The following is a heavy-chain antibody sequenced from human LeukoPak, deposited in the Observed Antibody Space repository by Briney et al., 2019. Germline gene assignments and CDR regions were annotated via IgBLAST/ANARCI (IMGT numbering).Heavy chain of an antibody. Sequence: ASVKVSCKASGYTFTGYYMHWVRQAPGQGLEWMGWINPNSGGTNYAQKFQGRVTMTRDTSISTAYMELSRLRSDDTAVYYCARGKERILWLRNDAFDIWGQGTMVTVSS. V-gene: IGHV1-2*02. D-gene: IGHD5-12*01. CDR1: GYTFTGYY. J-gene: IGHJ3*02. CDR3: ARGKERILWLRNDAFDI. CDR2: INPNSGGT.